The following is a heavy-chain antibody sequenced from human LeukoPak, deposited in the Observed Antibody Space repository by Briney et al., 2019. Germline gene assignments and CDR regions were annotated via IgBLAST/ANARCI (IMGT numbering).Heavy chain of an antibody. CDR2: ISYDGSNK. J-gene: IGHJ1*01. CDR1: GFTFSSYA. V-gene: IGHV3-30-3*01. Sequence: PGRSLRLYCAASGFTFSSYAMHWVRQAPGKGLEWVAVISYDGSNKYYADSVKGRLTISRDNSKNTLYLQMNSLRAEDTAVYYCARDFLVQHWGQGTLVTVSS. CDR3: ARDFLVQH.